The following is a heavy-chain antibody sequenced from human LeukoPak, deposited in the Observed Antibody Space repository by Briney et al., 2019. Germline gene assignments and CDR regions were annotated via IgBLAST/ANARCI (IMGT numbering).Heavy chain of an antibody. CDR1: GFTFSTYA. Sequence: GGSLRLSCAASGFTFSTYAMSWVRQAPGKGLEWVSGISGSSGSTHYADSVKGRFTISRDNSRNTLYLQMNSLRAEDTAVYFCAKGLSGSHEPFFDYWGQGTLVTVFS. V-gene: IGHV3-23*01. D-gene: IGHD1-26*01. CDR3: AKGLSGSHEPFFDY. CDR2: ISGSSGST. J-gene: IGHJ4*02.